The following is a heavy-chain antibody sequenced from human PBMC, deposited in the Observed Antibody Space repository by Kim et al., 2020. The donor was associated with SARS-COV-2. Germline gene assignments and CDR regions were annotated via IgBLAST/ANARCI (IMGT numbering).Heavy chain of an antibody. CDR2: INHSGST. D-gene: IGHD2-2*01. Sequence: SETLSLTCAVYGGSFSGYYWGWIRQPPGKGLEWIGEINHSGSTNYNPSLKSRVTISVDTSKNQFSLKLSSVTAADTAVYYCARARGYCSSTSCYHYYYGMDVWGQGTTVTVSS. CDR3: ARARGYCSSTSCYHYYYGMDV. V-gene: IGHV4-34*01. J-gene: IGHJ6*02. CDR1: GGSFSGYY.